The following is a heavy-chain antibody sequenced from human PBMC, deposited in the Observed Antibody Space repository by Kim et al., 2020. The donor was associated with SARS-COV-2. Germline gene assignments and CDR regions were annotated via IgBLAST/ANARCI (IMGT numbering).Heavy chain of an antibody. CDR1: GGSISSHS. J-gene: IGHJ4*02. CDR3: ARDRIGHCSSTSCSLRFDY. CDR2: TYYSGST. V-gene: IGHV4-59*11. Sequence: SETLSLTCTVSGGSISSHSWSWIRQPPGKGLEWIGYTYYSGSTNYNPSLKSRVTISVDTSKNQFSLKLSSVTAADAAVYYCARDRIGHCSSTSCSLRFDYWGEGNLFTVSS. D-gene: IGHD2-2*01.